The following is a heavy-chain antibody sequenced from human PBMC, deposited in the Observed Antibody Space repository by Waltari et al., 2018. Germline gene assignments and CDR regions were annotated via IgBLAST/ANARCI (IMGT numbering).Heavy chain of an antibody. CDR2: ISGSGGST. D-gene: IGHD2-21*02. J-gene: IGHJ4*02. CDR1: GFTFSNCH. CDR3: AKDPIVVVTAIFDY. V-gene: IGHV3-23*01. Sequence: EVQLLESGGGVVRPGGSLSFSCAAFGFTFSNCHMSWVRQAPGKGLEWVSAISGSGGSTYYADSVKGRFTISRDNSKNTLYLQMNSLRAEDTAVYYCAKDPIVVVTAIFDYWGQGTLVTVSS.